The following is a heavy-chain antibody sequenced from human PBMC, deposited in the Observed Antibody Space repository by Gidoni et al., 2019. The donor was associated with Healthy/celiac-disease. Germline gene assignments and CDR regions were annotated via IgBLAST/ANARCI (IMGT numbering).Heavy chain of an antibody. J-gene: IGHJ6*02. CDR3: ATQRYCSSTSCYEVGGPGYYYGMDV. CDR1: GGSISSGGYS. V-gene: IGHV4-30-2*01. CDR2: IYHSGST. Sequence: QLQLQESGSGLVKPSQTLSLTCAVSGGSISSGGYSWSWIRQPPGKGLEWLGYIYHSGSTYYNPSLKSRVTISVDRSKNQFSLKLSSVTAADTAVYYCATQRYCSSTSCYEVGGPGYYYGMDVWGQGTTVTVSS. D-gene: IGHD2-2*01.